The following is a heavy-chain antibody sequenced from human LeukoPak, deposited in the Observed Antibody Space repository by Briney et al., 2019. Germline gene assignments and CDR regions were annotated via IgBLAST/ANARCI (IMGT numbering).Heavy chain of an antibody. CDR1: GFSFSGYG. D-gene: IGHD2/OR15-2a*01. CDR3: VKGKTSPDF. CDR2: IWNDGINT. V-gene: IGHV3-33*06. Sequence: GGSLRLSCAVSGFSFSGYGMHWVRQAPGKGLEWVAVIWNDGINTYYADSVKSRFTISRDNSKYRVYLQMNSLRVEDTAVYYRVKGKTSPDFRGQGTLVTVSS. J-gene: IGHJ4*02.